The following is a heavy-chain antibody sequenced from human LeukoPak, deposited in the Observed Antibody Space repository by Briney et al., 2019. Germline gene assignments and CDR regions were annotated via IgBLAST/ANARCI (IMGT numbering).Heavy chain of an antibody. J-gene: IGHJ4*02. CDR1: GGSISSYY. CDR3: ARFSYDSSGYYSFDY. V-gene: IGHV4-4*07. CDR2: IYTSGST. D-gene: IGHD3-22*01. Sequence: PSETLSLTCTVSGGSISSYYWSWIRQPAGKGLEWIGRIYTSGSTNYNPSLKSRVTMSVDTSKNQFSLKLSSVTAADTAVYYCARFSYDSSGYYSFDYWGQGTPVTVSS.